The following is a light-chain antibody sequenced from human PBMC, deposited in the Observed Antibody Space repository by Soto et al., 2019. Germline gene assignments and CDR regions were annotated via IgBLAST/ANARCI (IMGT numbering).Light chain of an antibody. Sequence: AIRMTQSPSSLSASTVDRFTITCLASQGISSYLAWYQQKPGKAPKLLIYAASTLQSGVPSRFSGSGSGTDFTLTISCLQSEDFATYYCQQYYSYPITFGQGTRLEIK. V-gene: IGKV1-8*01. CDR1: QGISSY. CDR2: AAS. CDR3: QQYYSYPIT. J-gene: IGKJ5*01.